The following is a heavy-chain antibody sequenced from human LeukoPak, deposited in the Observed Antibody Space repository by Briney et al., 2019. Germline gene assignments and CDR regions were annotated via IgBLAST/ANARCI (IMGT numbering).Heavy chain of an antibody. CDR3: ARDESPGAFDY. J-gene: IGHJ4*02. V-gene: IGHV4-39*07. CDR1: GGSISSSSYY. CDR2: MFNSGST. D-gene: IGHD3-10*01. Sequence: PSETLSLTCTVSGGSISSSSYYWGWIRQPPGKGLEWIGSMFNSGSTYYNPSLKSRVTISVDTSKNQFSLKLSSVTAADTAVYYCARDESPGAFDYWGQGTLVTVSS.